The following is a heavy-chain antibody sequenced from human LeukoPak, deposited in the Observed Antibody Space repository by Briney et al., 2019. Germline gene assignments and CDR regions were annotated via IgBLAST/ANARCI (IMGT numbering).Heavy chain of an antibody. CDR2: VYYTGST. V-gene: IGHV4-59*08. Sequence: SETLSLTCSVSGGSISSLYWSWIRQPPGKGLEWIGYVYYTGSTNYNPSLKSRVTMFVDMSKNQFSLRLSSVTAADTAVYYCARHRAYSSSSPFDYWGQGTLVTVSS. J-gene: IGHJ4*02. CDR1: GGSISSLY. CDR3: ARHRAYSSSSPFDY. D-gene: IGHD6-6*01.